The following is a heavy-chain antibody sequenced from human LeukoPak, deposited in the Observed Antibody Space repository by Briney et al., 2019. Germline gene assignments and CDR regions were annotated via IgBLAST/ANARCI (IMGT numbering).Heavy chain of an antibody. CDR2: ISYDGSDK. CDR3: AKDQDIAAAAYYFDY. CDR1: GFTLSIYG. V-gene: IGHV3-30*18. D-gene: IGHD6-13*01. Sequence: GRSLRLSCAASGFTLSIYGMHWVRQAPGKGLEWVAVISYDGSDKYYADSVKGRFTISRDNSKNTLYLQMNSLRAEDTAVYYCAKDQDIAAAAYYFDYWGQGTLVTVSS. J-gene: IGHJ4*02.